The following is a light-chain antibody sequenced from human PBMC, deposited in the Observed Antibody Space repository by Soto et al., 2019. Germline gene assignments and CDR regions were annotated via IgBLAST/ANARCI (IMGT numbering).Light chain of an antibody. Sequence: DIQMTQSPSTLSGSVGDRVTITCRASQTISSWLAWYQQKPGKAPNLLIYKASSLESGVPSRFSGSGSGTEFTLTISSLQPDDFATYYCQQHQTYSTFGQGTKVDIK. J-gene: IGKJ1*01. V-gene: IGKV1-5*03. CDR2: KAS. CDR1: QTISSW. CDR3: QQHQTYST.